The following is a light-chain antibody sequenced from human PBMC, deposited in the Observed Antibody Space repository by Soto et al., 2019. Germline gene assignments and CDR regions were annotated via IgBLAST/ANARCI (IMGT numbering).Light chain of an antibody. CDR1: SSDVGIYNL. CDR3: CSYAGTSTWV. J-gene: IGLJ3*02. Sequence: QSALTQPASVSGSPGQSITISCTGTSSDVGIYNLVSWYQHHPGKAPKLIIYEGSNRPSGVSNRFSGSKSGNTASLTISGLQAEDEADYYCCSYAGTSTWVFGGGTKLTVL. CDR2: EGS. V-gene: IGLV2-23*01.